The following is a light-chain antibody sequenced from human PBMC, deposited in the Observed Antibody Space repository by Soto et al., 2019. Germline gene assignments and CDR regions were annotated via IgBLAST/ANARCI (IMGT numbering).Light chain of an antibody. CDR3: QKYNSAPWT. CDR1: QGISNY. CDR2: VAS. Sequence: DIQMTQSPSSLSASVGDRVTITCRASQGISNYLAWYQQQPGKVPKLLIYVASTLQSGVPSRFSGSGSGSDFTITISSLQPEDVATYYCQKYNSAPWTFGQGTKVDIK. J-gene: IGKJ1*01. V-gene: IGKV1-27*01.